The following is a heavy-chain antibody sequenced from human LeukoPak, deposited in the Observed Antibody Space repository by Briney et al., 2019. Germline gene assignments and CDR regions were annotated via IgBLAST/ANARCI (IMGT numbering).Heavy chain of an antibody. J-gene: IGHJ6*02. D-gene: IGHD6-13*01. CDR3: ARLLAAAGRVFWDYYYYGMDV. CDR2: INHSGST. V-gene: IGHV4-34*01. Sequence: SETLSLTRAVYGGSFSGYYWSWIRQPPGKGLEWIGEINHSGSTNYNPSLKSRVTISVDTSKNQFSLKLSSVTAADTAVYYCARLLAAAGRVFWDYYYYGMDVWGQGTTVTVSS. CDR1: GGSFSGYY.